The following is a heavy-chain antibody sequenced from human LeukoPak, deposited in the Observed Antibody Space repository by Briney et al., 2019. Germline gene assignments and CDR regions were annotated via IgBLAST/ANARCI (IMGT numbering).Heavy chain of an antibody. CDR2: ISAYNGST. J-gene: IGHJ3*02. Sequence: ASVKVSCKASGYTFTSYGISWVRQAPGQGLEWMGCISAYNGSTNYAQKLQGRVTMTSDTSTSTAYMELRSLRSDDTAVYYCARVKSYYYDTSDKDAFDIWGQGTMVTVSS. V-gene: IGHV1-18*01. D-gene: IGHD3-22*01. CDR1: GYTFTSYG. CDR3: ARVKSYYYDTSDKDAFDI.